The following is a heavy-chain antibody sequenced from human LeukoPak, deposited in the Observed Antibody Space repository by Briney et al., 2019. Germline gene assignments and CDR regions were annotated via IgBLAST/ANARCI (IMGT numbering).Heavy chain of an antibody. Sequence: GGSLRLSCVASGITFSNYAVSWVRQAPEKGLDWVSVISGSAHKIRYADSVKGRFTISRDNSKNIVYLQMNNLRVEDTAVYYCAGRPTGYSSGYIHWGQGTLVTVSS. CDR3: AGRPTGYSSGYIH. CDR2: ISGSAHKI. D-gene: IGHD5-18*01. J-gene: IGHJ4*02. V-gene: IGHV3-23*01. CDR1: GITFSNYA.